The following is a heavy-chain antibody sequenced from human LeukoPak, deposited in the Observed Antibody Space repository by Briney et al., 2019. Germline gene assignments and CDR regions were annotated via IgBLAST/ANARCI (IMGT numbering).Heavy chain of an antibody. D-gene: IGHD3-3*01. CDR2: IRSKAYGGTT. V-gene: IGHV3-49*04. J-gene: IGHJ4*02. CDR3: TRVGSITIFGVVNTGPDY. CDR1: GFTFGDYA. Sequence: PGRFLRLSCTASGFTFGDYAMSWVRQAPGKGLEWVGFIRSKAYGGTTEYAASVKGRFTISRDDSKSIAYLQMNSLKTEDTAVYYCTRVGSITIFGVVNTGPDYWGQGTLVTVSS.